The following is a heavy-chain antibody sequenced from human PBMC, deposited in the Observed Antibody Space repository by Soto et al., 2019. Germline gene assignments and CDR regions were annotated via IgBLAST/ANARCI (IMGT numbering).Heavy chain of an antibody. J-gene: IGHJ4*02. D-gene: IGHD3-9*01. Sequence: SGTLSLTCTVSGGSISSYYWSWIRQPAGKGLEWIGRIDTSGSTNYTPSLKSRVTMSVDTSKNQFSLKLSSVTAADTAVYYCARDSRGYVDWLSHGIDYWGQGTLVTVSS. CDR2: IDTSGST. CDR1: GGSISSYY. V-gene: IGHV4-4*07. CDR3: ARDSRGYVDWLSHGIDY.